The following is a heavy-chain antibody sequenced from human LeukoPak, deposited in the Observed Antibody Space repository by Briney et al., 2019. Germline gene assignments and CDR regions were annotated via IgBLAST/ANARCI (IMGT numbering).Heavy chain of an antibody. CDR3: ARAQFGGDGPSHYYNYYGMDV. CDR1: GFTFSGSA. Sequence: PGGSLRLSCAASGFTFSGSAMHWVRQASGKGLEWVGRIRSKANSYATAYAASVKGRFTISRDDSKNTAYLQMNSLRAEDTAVYYCARAQFGGDGPSHYYNYYGMDVWGQGTTVTVSS. D-gene: IGHD2-21*02. CDR2: IRSKANSYAT. V-gene: IGHV3-73*01. J-gene: IGHJ6*02.